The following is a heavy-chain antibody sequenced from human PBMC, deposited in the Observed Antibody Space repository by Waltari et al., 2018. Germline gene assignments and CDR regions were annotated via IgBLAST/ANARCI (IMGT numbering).Heavy chain of an antibody. J-gene: IGHJ4*02. CDR1: GGSFSGYY. V-gene: IGHV4-34*01. CDR3: ARGGYYYDSSGNGFYYFDY. CDR2: INHRGST. Sequence: QVQLQQWGAGLLKPSETLSLTCAVYGGSFSGYYWSWIRQPPGEGLEWIGEINHRGSTKCNPDLTSRVTISVDTSKNQFSLKLSSVTAADTAVYYCARGGYYYDSSGNGFYYFDYWGQGTLVTVSS. D-gene: IGHD3-22*01.